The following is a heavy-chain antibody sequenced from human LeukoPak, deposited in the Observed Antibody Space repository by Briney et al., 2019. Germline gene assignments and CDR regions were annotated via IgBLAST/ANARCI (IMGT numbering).Heavy chain of an antibody. D-gene: IGHD3-22*01. J-gene: IGHJ4*02. Sequence: SETLSLTCTVSGGSISSGGYYWSWIRQHPGKGLEWIGYINYSGSTYYNPSLKSRVTISVDTSKNQFSLKLSSVTAADTAVYYCAGGEGGYYSPFDYWGQGTLVTVSS. V-gene: IGHV4-31*03. CDR2: INYSGST. CDR3: AGGEGGYYSPFDY. CDR1: GGSISSGGYY.